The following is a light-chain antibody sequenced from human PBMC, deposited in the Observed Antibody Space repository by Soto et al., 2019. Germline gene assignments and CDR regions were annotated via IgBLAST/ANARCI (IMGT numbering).Light chain of an antibody. V-gene: IGLV1-47*01. CDR1: SSNIGSNY. CDR3: AAWDDSLSGYV. J-gene: IGLJ1*01. Sequence: QSVLTQPPSASGTPGQMVTISCSGSSSNIGSNYAYWYQQLPGTAPSLLIYRNNQRPSGVPDRFSGSKSGTSASLAISGLRSEDEADYYCAAWDDSLSGYVFGTGTKVTVL. CDR2: RNN.